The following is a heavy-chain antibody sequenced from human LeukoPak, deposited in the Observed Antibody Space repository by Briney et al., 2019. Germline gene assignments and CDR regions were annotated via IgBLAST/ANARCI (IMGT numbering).Heavy chain of an antibody. Sequence: GGSLRLSCAASGFTFSSYAMHWVRQAPGKGLEWVAVISHDGSNKYYADSVKGRFTISRDNSKNTLYLQMNSLRAEDTAVYYCARPLIVVVINDAFDIWGQGTMVAVSS. CDR3: ARPLIVVVINDAFDI. J-gene: IGHJ3*02. D-gene: IGHD3-22*01. CDR2: ISHDGSNK. CDR1: GFTFSSYA. V-gene: IGHV3-30-3*01.